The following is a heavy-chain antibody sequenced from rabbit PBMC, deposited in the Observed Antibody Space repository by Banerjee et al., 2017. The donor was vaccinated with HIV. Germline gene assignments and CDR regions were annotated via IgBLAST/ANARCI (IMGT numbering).Heavy chain of an antibody. D-gene: IGHD4-1*01. CDR1: GFSFSSNA. CDR3: ARTNGWGGFNL. Sequence: QSLEESGGDLVKPGASLTLTCTASGFSFSSNALCWVRQAPGKGLEWIACIYVGGLGSTYYANWVNGRFTVSKTSSTTMTLQMTSLSAADTATYFCARTNGWGGFNLWGPGTLVTVS. V-gene: IGHV1S40*01. CDR2: IYVGGLGST. J-gene: IGHJ4*01.